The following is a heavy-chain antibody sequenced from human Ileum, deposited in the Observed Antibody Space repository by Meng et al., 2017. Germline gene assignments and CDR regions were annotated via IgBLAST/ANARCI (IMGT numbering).Heavy chain of an antibody. CDR1: GSSLSTSGVA. J-gene: IGHJ4*02. V-gene: IGHV2-5*02. Sequence: QITLKESGPALVKPTQTLTLTCNLSGSSLSTSGVAVGWIRQPPGKALEWLALIYWDDEKRYSPSLKSRLTITKDTSKNHVVLTMTNMDPVDTATYYCAHSWGSGYYFGPLDYWGQGTLVTVSS. CDR3: AHSWGSGYYFGPLDY. D-gene: IGHD3-22*01. CDR2: IYWDDEK.